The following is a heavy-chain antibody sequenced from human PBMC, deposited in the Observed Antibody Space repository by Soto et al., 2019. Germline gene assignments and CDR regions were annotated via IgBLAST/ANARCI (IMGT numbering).Heavy chain of an antibody. CDR1: GFTFSSYS. CDR2: ISSSSSYI. D-gene: IGHD1-26*01. V-gene: IGHV3-21*01. Sequence: GGSLRLSCAASGFTFSSYSINWVRQAPGKGLEWVSSISSSSSYIYYADSVKGRFTISRDNAKNSLYLQMNSLRAEDTAVYYCARDIVGATVDYWGQGTLVTVSS. CDR3: ARDIVGATVDY. J-gene: IGHJ4*02.